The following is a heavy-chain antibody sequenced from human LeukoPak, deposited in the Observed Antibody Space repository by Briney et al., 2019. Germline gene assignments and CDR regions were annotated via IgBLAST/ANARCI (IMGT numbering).Heavy chain of an antibody. D-gene: IGHD3-22*01. J-gene: IGHJ4*02. CDR1: GYIFTNYF. CDR3: ATRLANEMIGGFDY. Sequence: ASVKVSCKASGYIFTNYFLHWVRQAPGQGLEWMGVINPSAGSPSYAQKFQGRVTLTRDTSTSTAYMEMSSLRYDDTAVYYCATRLANEMIGGFDYWGQGTLVTVSS. CDR2: INPSAGSP. V-gene: IGHV1-46*01.